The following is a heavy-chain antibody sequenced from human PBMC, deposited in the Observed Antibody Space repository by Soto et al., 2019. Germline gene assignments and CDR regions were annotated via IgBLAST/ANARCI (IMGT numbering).Heavy chain of an antibody. CDR1: GGTFSSYA. V-gene: IGHV1-69*01. CDR3: ARVPEYSSSSGEGYFDY. CDR2: IIPIFGTA. Sequence: QVQLVQSGAEVKKPGSSVKVSCKASGGTFSSYAISWVRQAPGQGLEWMGGIIPIFGTANYAQKFQGRVTITADESTSTAYMELSSLRSEDTAEYYCARVPEYSSSSGEGYFDYWGQGTLVTVSS. D-gene: IGHD6-6*01. J-gene: IGHJ4*02.